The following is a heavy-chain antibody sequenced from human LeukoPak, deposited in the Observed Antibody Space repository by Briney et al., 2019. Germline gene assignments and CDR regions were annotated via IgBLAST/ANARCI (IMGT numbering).Heavy chain of an antibody. CDR1: GYTFTNYA. V-gene: IGHV1-18*01. CDR3: AGEGESSGYFFRPDY. D-gene: IGHD3-22*01. Sequence: ASVKVSCKASGYTFTNYAISWVRQAPGQGLEWMGWISVFSDDTKSAQNLQGRITMTTDTSTSTAYMELRSLRSDDTAVYYCAGEGESSGYFFRPDYWGQGTLVTVSS. J-gene: IGHJ4*02. CDR2: ISVFSDDT.